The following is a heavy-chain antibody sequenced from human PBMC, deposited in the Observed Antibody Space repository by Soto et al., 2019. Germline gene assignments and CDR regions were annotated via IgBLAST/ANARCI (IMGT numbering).Heavy chain of an antibody. CDR3: AKDLSVTVVTPWDY. D-gene: IGHD2-15*01. CDR1: GFTFSSYA. CDR2: ISGSGGST. Sequence: EVQLLESGGGLVQLGGSLRLSCAASGFTFSSYAMSWVRQAPGKGLEWVSAISGSGGSTYYADSVKGRFTISRDNSKNTLYLQMNSLRAEDTAVYYCAKDLSVTVVTPWDYWGQGTLVTVSS. V-gene: IGHV3-23*01. J-gene: IGHJ4*02.